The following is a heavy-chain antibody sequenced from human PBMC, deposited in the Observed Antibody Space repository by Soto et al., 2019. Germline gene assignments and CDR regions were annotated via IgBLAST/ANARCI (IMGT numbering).Heavy chain of an antibody. J-gene: IGHJ5*02. D-gene: IGHD6-13*01. CDR1: GYTFTSYA. Sequence: ASVKVSCKASGYTFTSYAISWVRQAPGQGLEWMGWISAYNGNTNYAQKLQGRVTMTTDTSTSTAYMELRSLRSDDTAVYYCARSSGSSWMFYWFDLWGQGTLVTVSS. CDR2: ISAYNGNT. CDR3: ARSSGSSWMFYWFDL. V-gene: IGHV1-18*01.